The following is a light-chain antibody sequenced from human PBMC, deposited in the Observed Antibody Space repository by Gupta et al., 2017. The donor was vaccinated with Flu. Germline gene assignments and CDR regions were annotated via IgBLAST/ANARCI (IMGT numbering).Light chain of an antibody. CDR3: QQTYSTPLYT. Sequence: DIQMTQSPSSLSASVGDRVTITCRASQSISSYLNWYQQKPGKAPKLLIYAASSWQSGVPSRFTGSGYGTDLTLTISSRQPEDFATYSCQQTYSTPLYTFGQGTKLEIK. J-gene: IGKJ2*01. CDR2: AAS. V-gene: IGKV1-39*01. CDR1: QSISSY.